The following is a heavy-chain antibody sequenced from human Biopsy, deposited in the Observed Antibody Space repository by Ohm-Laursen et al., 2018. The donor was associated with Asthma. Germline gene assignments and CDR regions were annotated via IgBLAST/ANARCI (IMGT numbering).Heavy chain of an antibody. Sequence: SLRLSCTASGFTFSTYGMHWVRQAPGKGLEWVAYIAWDGINGYYADSVKGRFTISRDNSRNTLYLQKNSLRADDTAVYYCARAGESDLVGGLDVWGQGTTVIVS. CDR3: ARAGESDLVGGLDV. D-gene: IGHD2-21*01. CDR2: IAWDGING. J-gene: IGHJ6*02. V-gene: IGHV3-30*03. CDR1: GFTFSTYG.